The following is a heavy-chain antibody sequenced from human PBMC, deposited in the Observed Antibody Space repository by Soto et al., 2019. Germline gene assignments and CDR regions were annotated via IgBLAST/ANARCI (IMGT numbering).Heavy chain of an antibody. CDR3: ARDSPRYGPNWYFDL. D-gene: IGHD4-17*01. Sequence: GESLKISCAASGFTVSSNYMSWVRQAPGKGLEWVSVIYSGGSTYYADSVKGRFTISRHNSKNTLYLQMNSLRAEDTAVYYCARDSPRYGPNWYFDLWGRGTLVTVSS. CDR1: GFTVSSNY. V-gene: IGHV3-53*04. CDR2: IYSGGST. J-gene: IGHJ2*01.